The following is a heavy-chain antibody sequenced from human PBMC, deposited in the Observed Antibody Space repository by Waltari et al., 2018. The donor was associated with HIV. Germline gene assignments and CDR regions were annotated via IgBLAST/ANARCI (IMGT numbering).Heavy chain of an antibody. CDR2: ISAYNGNT. CDR3: ARDPPNYDSSGYLDY. CDR1: GYTFPSYG. Sequence: QVHLVQSGAEVKKPGASVKAPCKPSGYTFPSYGTGWFRPAPGQGLEWMGWISAYNGNTNYAQKLQGRVTMTTDTSTSTAYMELRSLRSDDTAVYYCARDPPNYDSSGYLDYWGQGTLVTVSS. V-gene: IGHV1-18*01. J-gene: IGHJ4*02. D-gene: IGHD3-22*01.